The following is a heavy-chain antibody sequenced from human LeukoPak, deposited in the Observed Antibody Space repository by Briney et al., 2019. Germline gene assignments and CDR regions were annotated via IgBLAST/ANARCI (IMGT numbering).Heavy chain of an antibody. CDR2: IGGSGGAT. D-gene: IGHD1-26*01. V-gene: IGHV3-23*01. Sequence: PGGSLRLSCAASGFTFSSYAMSWVRQAPGMGLEWVSGIGGSGGATYYADSVKGRFTISRDNSKNTLYLRMNSLKAGDTAVYYCAKGRIVGALDYWGQGTLVTVSS. CDR1: GFTFSSYA. CDR3: AKGRIVGALDY. J-gene: IGHJ4*02.